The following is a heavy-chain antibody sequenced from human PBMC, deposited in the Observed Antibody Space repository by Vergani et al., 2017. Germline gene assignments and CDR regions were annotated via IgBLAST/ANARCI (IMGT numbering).Heavy chain of an antibody. V-gene: IGHV3-21*01. CDR1: GFTFDDYA. J-gene: IGHJ4*02. CDR3: ARDPPVVPAAMFDY. Sequence: EVQLVESGGGVVQPGGSLRLSCAASGFTFDDYAMHWVRQAPGKGLEWVSSISSSSSYIYYADSVKGRFTISRDNAKNSLYLQMNSLRAEDTAVYYCARDPPVVPAAMFDYWGQGTLVTVSS. D-gene: IGHD2-2*01. CDR2: ISSSSSYI.